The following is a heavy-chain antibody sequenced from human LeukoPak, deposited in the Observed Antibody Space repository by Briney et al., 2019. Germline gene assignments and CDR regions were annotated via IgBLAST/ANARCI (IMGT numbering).Heavy chain of an antibody. CDR1: GFTFSSYA. Sequence: GGSLRLSCAASGFTFSSYAMSWVRQAPGKGLEWVSSISSSSSYIYYADSVKGRFTISRDNAKNSLYLQMNSLRAEDTAVYYCARGVKLLWFGELLIPFDYWGQGTLVTVSS. CDR3: ARGVKLLWFGELLIPFDY. D-gene: IGHD3-10*01. CDR2: ISSSSSYI. J-gene: IGHJ4*02. V-gene: IGHV3-21*01.